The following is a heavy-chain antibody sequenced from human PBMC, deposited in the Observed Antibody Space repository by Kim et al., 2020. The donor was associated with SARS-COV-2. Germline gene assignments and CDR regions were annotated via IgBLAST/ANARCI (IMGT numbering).Heavy chain of an antibody. J-gene: IGHJ6*02. Sequence: ASVKVSCKASGYTFTSYAMNWVRQAPGQGLEWMGWINTNTGNPTYAQGFTGRFVFSLDTSVSTAYLQISSLKAEDTAVYYCAREGVGYSSSENKYYYYYGMDVWGQGTTVTVSS. CDR1: GYTFTSYA. CDR3: AREGVGYSSSENKYYYYYGMDV. V-gene: IGHV7-4-1*02. CDR2: INTNTGNP. D-gene: IGHD6-13*01.